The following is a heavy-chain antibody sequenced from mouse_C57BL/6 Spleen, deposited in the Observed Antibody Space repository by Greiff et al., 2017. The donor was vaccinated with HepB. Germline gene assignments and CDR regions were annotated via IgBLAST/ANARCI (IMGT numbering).Heavy chain of an antibody. V-gene: IGHV5-4*03. D-gene: IGHD2-4*01. CDR2: ISDGGSYT. J-gene: IGHJ2*01. Sequence: EVKVVESGGGLVKPGGSLKLSCAASGFTFSSYAMSWVRQTPEKRLEWVATISDGGSYTYYPDNVKGRFTISRDNAKNNLYLQMSHLKSEDTAMYYCARSHYDYFDYWGQGTTLTVSS. CDR1: GFTFSSYA. CDR3: ARSHYDYFDY.